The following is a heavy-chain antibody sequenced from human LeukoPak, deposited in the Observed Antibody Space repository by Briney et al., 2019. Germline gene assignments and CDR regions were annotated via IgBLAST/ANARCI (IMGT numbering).Heavy chain of an antibody. CDR2: IRSKPNIYAT. J-gene: IGHJ5*02. Sequence: RGSLKLSCAASGVSFSGSALHWVRQAPGKGLEWLGRIRSKPNIYATAYAASVKGRFTISRDDSKNTTYLQMSGLKTEDTAVYYCTQTVDTALVDFFDPWGQGTLVTVSS. CDR1: GVSFSGSA. CDR3: TQTVDTALVDFFDP. V-gene: IGHV3-73*01. D-gene: IGHD5-18*01.